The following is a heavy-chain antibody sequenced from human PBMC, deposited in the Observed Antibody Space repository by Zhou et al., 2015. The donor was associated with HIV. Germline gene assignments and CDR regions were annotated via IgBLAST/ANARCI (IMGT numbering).Heavy chain of an antibody. Sequence: QVQLVQSGAEVKKPGSSVKVSCKASGGTFSSYGISWVRQAPGQGLEWMGGIIPMFGTAKYAQKFQGRVTIIADESTSIVYMELSSLISEDTAVYYCARSLGGYDDYWYFDLWGRGTLVTVSS. CDR3: ARSLGGYDDYWYFDL. CDR1: GGTFSSYG. J-gene: IGHJ2*01. D-gene: IGHD5-12*01. V-gene: IGHV1-69*12. CDR2: IIPMFGTA.